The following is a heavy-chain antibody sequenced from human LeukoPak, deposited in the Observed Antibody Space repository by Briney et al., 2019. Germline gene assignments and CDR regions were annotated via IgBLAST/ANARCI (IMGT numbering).Heavy chain of an antibody. CDR2: IIPIFGIA. V-gene: IGHV1-69*04. J-gene: IGHJ3*02. D-gene: IGHD5-24*01. CDR1: GGTFSSYA. Sequence: SVKVSCKASGGTFSSYAISWVRQAPGQGLEWMGRIIPIFGIANYAQKFQGRVTITADKSTSTAYMELSSLRSEDTAVYYCAGAARWLQSGGAFDIWGQGTMVTVSS. CDR3: AGAARWLQSGGAFDI.